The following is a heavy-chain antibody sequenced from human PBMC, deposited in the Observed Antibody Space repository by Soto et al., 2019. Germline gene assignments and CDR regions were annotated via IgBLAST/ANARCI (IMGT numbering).Heavy chain of an antibody. J-gene: IGHJ3*02. CDR3: ARHHTQYQLPASAFDI. Sequence: SVKVSCKASGVTFSSYAISWVRQAPGQGLEWMGGIIPIFGTANYAQKFQGRVTITADESTSTAYMELSSLRSEDTAVYYCARHHTQYQLPASAFDIWGQGTMVTVS. CDR1: GVTFSSYA. D-gene: IGHD2-2*01. V-gene: IGHV1-69*13. CDR2: IIPIFGTA.